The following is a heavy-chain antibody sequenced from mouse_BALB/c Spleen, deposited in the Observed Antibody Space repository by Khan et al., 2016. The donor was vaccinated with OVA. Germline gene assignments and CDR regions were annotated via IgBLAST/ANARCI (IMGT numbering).Heavy chain of an antibody. V-gene: IGHV2-6-1*01. CDR3: ARQPNYHYNIIDY. CDR1: GFSLTNYG. Sequence: QVQLKESGPGLVAPSQSLSITCTISGFSLTNYGVHWVRQPPGKGLEWLVLMWHDGSTTYNSALKSRLTISKDNSKRPVFLKMHSLHTAETAMYSCARQPNYHYNIIDYWGQGTSVTVSS. CDR2: MWHDGST. D-gene: IGHD1-1*02. J-gene: IGHJ4*01.